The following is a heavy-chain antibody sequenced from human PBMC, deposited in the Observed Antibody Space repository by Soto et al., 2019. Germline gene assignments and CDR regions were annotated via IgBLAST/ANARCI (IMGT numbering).Heavy chain of an antibody. CDR2: IKQDGTEK. J-gene: IGHJ4*02. Sequence: PGRSLRLSSAASGFTFSNYWMSWVRQAPGKGLEWVANIKQDGTEKYYVDSVKGRFTISRDNAKNSMYLQMNSLRAEDTAVYYCARGILIGTACYCGQGTSVTV. D-gene: IGHD1-7*01. CDR1: GFTFSNYW. CDR3: ARGILIGTACY. V-gene: IGHV3-7*01.